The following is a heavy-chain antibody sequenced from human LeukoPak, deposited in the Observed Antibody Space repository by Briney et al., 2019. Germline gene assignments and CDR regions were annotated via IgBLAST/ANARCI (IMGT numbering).Heavy chain of an antibody. V-gene: IGHV1-2*02. CDR1: GYTFTGYY. D-gene: IGHD3-22*01. Sequence: ASVKVSCKASGYTFTGYYMHWVRQAPGQGLEWMGWINPNSGGTNYAQKFQGRVTMTRDTSISTAYLQWSSLKASDTAMYYCARYYYDSSGYYYVGFDYWGQGTLVTVSS. J-gene: IGHJ4*02. CDR3: ARYYYDSSGYYYVGFDY. CDR2: INPNSGGT.